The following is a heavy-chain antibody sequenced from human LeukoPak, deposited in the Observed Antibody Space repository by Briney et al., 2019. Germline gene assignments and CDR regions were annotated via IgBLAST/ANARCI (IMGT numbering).Heavy chain of an antibody. D-gene: IGHD3-3*01. V-gene: IGHV3-23*01. J-gene: IGHJ6*02. Sequence: GGSLRLSCAASRFTFSNYAMCWVRQAPGKGLEWVSAITKGGTTYYAGSVKGRFTISRDNSRNTLYLQMDSLRADDTAVYYCAKAWTGFGGDVWGQGTTVTVSS. CDR3: AKAWTGFGGDV. CDR2: ITKGGTT. CDR1: RFTFSNYA.